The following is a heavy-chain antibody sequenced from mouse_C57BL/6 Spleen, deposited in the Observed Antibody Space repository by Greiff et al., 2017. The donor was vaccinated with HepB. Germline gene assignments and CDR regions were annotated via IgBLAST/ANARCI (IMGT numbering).Heavy chain of an antibody. V-gene: IGHV1-19*01. Sequence: VQLQQSGPVLVKPGASVKMSCKASGYTFTDYYMNWVKQSHGKSLEWIGVINPYNGGTSYNQKFKGKATLTVDKSSSTAYMELNSLTSEDSAVYYCARPDYDYDRSWFAYWGQGTLVTVSA. J-gene: IGHJ3*01. D-gene: IGHD2-4*01. CDR1: GYTFTDYY. CDR3: ARPDYDYDRSWFAY. CDR2: INPYNGGT.